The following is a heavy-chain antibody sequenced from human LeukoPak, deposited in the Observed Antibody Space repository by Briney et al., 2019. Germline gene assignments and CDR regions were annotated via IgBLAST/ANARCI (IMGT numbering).Heavy chain of an antibody. CDR3: ARDKVDTAMMTLDY. J-gene: IGHJ4*02. CDR1: GFTFSNYV. D-gene: IGHD5-18*01. Sequence: GGSLRLSCAASGFTFSNYVMSWVRRAPGKGLEWVSGINTSGGSAYADSVKGRFTISRDNSKNTLYLQMNSLRAEDTAVYYCARDKVDTAMMTLDYWGQGTLVTVSS. CDR2: INTSGGSA. V-gene: IGHV3-23*01.